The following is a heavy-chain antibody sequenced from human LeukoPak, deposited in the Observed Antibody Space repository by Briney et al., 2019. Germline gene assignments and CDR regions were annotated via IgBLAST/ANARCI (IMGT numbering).Heavy chain of an antibody. J-gene: IGHJ4*02. CDR2: IHTSGST. V-gene: IGHV4-61*02. D-gene: IGHD6-19*01. CDR1: GGSISSGSYY. CDR3: ARGKVVAGTPGQNSWDY. Sequence: PSQTLSLTCTVSGGSISSGSYYWNWIRQPAGKGLEWIGRIHTSGSTNYNPSLKSRVTMSVDTSKNQFSLKLSSVTAADTAVYYCARGKVVAGTPGQNSWDYWGQGTLVAVSS.